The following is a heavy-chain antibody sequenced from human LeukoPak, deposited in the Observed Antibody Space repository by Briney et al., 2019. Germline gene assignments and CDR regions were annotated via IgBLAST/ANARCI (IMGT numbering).Heavy chain of an antibody. CDR1: GFTFSSYA. CDR2: ISCDGSNK. Sequence: GRSLRLSCAASGFTFSSYAMHWVRQATGKGLEWVAVISCDGSNKYYADSVKGRFTISRDNSKNTLYLQMNSLRAEDTAVYYCARGDFWSGYYPYYYYYYGMDVWGQGTTVTVSS. CDR3: ARGDFWSGYYPYYYYYYGMDV. J-gene: IGHJ6*02. D-gene: IGHD3-3*01. V-gene: IGHV3-30-3*01.